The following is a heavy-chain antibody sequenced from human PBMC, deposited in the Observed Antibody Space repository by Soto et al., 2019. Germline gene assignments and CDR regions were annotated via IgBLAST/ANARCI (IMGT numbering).Heavy chain of an antibody. D-gene: IGHD6-13*01. J-gene: IGHJ4*02. Sequence: EVQLLESGGGLVQSGGSLRLSCAASGFTFSNYAMSWVRQSPGKGLDCVSVITGSGSSTYYADSVKGRFTISRDNSKNILFLQMSSLRAEDTAVYYCAKSPYTSSWNHRLDYWGQGTLVTVSS. CDR2: ITGSGSST. V-gene: IGHV3-23*01. CDR3: AKSPYTSSWNHRLDY. CDR1: GFTFSNYA.